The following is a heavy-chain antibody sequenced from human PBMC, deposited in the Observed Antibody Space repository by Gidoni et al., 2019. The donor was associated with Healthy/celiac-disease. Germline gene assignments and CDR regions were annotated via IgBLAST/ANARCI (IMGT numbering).Heavy chain of an antibody. CDR3: ARDMQVPPGVVDSSGYGGPRINYYYYYGMDV. J-gene: IGHJ6*02. CDR1: GYGFTSYG. D-gene: IGHD3-22*01. CDR2: ISAYNGNT. V-gene: IGHV1-18*01. Sequence: QVQLVQSGAEVKKPGASVKVSCKASGYGFTSYGMSWVRQAPGQGLEGMGWISAYNGNTHYAQQLQCRVPMTTDTSTSTAYMELMSLRSDDTAVYYCARDMQVPPGVVDSSGYGGPRINYYYYYGMDVWGQGTTVTVSS.